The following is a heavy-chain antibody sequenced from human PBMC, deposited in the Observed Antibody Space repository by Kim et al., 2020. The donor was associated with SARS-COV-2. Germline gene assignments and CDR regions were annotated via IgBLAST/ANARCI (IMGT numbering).Heavy chain of an antibody. Sequence: GGSLRLSCAASGFTFSSYAMSWVRQAPGKGLEWVSAISGSGGSTYYADSVKGRFTISRDNSKNTLYLQMNSLRAEDTAVYYCAKDGALGQNRIGYFDYWGQGTLVTVSS. CDR3: AKDGALGQNRIGYFDY. V-gene: IGHV3-23*01. CDR2: ISGSGGST. CDR1: GFTFSSYA. D-gene: IGHD2-15*01. J-gene: IGHJ4*02.